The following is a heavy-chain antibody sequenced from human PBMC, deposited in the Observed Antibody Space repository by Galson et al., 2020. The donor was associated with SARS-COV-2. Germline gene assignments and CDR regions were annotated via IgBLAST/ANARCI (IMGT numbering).Heavy chain of an antibody. D-gene: IGHD3-10*01. CDR1: GYSFITYW. CDR3: ARLLRRGSFPPPCFDT. CDR2: IYPSDSDT. V-gene: IGHV5-51*01. J-gene: IGHJ4*02. Sequence: HGESLKISCKGSGYSFITYWIGWVCQMPGKGLEWMGIIYPSDSDTRYSPSFQGQVIISADKSTSTVYLQWSSLKASDTAMYYCARLLRRGSFPPPCFDTWGQGTLVTVSS.